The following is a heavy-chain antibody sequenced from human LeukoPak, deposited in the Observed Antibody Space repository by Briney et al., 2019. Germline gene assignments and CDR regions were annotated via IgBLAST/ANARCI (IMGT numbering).Heavy chain of an antibody. CDR1: GYDFINYG. CDR2: RSIYNGNT. V-gene: IGHV1-18*01. J-gene: IGHJ4*02. CDR3: ARVEYSGWNLEY. Sequence: ASVKVSCKASGYDFINYGISWVRQAPGQGLEWMGWRSIYNGNTDYKLQGRVTMTTDTLTSTAYMEVRSLRSDDTAVYYCARVEYSGWNLEYWGQGNLVTVSS. D-gene: IGHD5-12*01.